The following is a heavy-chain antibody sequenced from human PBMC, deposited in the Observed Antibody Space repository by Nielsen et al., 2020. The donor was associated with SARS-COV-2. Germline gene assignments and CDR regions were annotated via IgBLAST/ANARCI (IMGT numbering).Heavy chain of an antibody. D-gene: IGHD5-18*01. Sequence: GGSLRLSCAASGFTFSSYAMSWVRQAPGKGLEWVSAISGSGGSIYYADSVKGRFTISRDNAKNSLYLQMNSLRAEDTAVYYCARGWGYSYGYYFDYWGQGTLVTVSS. V-gene: IGHV3-23*01. CDR1: GFTFSSYA. CDR2: ISGSGGSI. J-gene: IGHJ4*02. CDR3: ARGWGYSYGYYFDY.